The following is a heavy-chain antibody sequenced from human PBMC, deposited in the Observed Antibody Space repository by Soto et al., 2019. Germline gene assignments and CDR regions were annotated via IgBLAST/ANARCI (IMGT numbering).Heavy chain of an antibody. D-gene: IGHD3-10*01. CDR3: ARDSYYGSGSYYNLEGYWFDP. CDR1: GGTFSSYT. J-gene: IGHJ5*02. CDR2: IIPILGIA. Sequence: QVQLVQSGAEVKKPGSSVKVSCKASGGTFSSYTISWVRQAPGQGLEWMGRIIPILGIANYAQKFQGRVTITADKSTSTAYMELSSLRSEDTAVYYCARDSYYGSGSYYNLEGYWFDPWGQGTLVTVSS. V-gene: IGHV1-69*08.